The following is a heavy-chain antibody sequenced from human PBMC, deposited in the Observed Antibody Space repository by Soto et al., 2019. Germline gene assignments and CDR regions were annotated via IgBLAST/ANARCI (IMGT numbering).Heavy chain of an antibody. Sequence: ASVEVSCKASGYAFTSYFMHWVRQAPGQGLEWMGIINPSGGSTSYAQKFQGRVTMTRDTSTSTVYMELSSLRSEDTAVYYCARGWTIAAAGSGYWGQGTLVTVSS. CDR3: ARGWTIAAAGSGY. V-gene: IGHV1-46*01. J-gene: IGHJ4*02. CDR1: GYAFTSYF. CDR2: INPSGGST. D-gene: IGHD6-13*01.